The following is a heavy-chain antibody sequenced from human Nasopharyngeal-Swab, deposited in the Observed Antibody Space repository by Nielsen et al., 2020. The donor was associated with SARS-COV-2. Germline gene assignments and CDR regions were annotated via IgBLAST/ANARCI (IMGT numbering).Heavy chain of an antibody. D-gene: IGHD3-22*01. CDR1: GDSVSSNSAA. CDR2: TYYRSKWHD. CDR3: ARHERVDSSGYFLTPFDY. Sequence: LRLSCAISGDSVSSNSAAWNWIRQSPSRGLEWLGRTYYRSKWHDDYAVSVKSRIIINPDTSKNQFSLQLNSVTPEDTAVYYCARHERVDSSGYFLTPFDYWGQGTLVTVSS. J-gene: IGHJ4*02. V-gene: IGHV6-1*01.